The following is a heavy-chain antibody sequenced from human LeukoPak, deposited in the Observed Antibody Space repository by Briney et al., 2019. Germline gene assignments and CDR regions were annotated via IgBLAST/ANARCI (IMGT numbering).Heavy chain of an antibody. Sequence: SETESLTCSVSGGSISSYYWSWIRQPPGKGLEWIGHIYYSGSTNYNPSLKSRVTISVDTSKNQFSLKLSSVTAADTAVYYCARRGGGGSFVNWFDPWGQGALVTDSS. CDR3: ARRGGGGSFVNWFDP. CDR2: IYYSGST. CDR1: GGSISSYY. V-gene: IGHV4-59*08. J-gene: IGHJ5*02. D-gene: IGHD2-15*01.